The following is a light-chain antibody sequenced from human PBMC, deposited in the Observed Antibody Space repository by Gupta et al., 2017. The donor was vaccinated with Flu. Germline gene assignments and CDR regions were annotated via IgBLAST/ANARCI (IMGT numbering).Light chain of an antibody. CDR3: CSYAGGSSWV. CDR1: SSHVGSYNR. J-gene: IGLJ3*02. V-gene: IGLV2-23*01. CDR2: DCT. Sequence: QSALTQPASVAGSPGQSITLSCTGTSSHVGSYNRVSWYQQHPAKAPKVMIRDCTKRPSGVSTRCSGSKSDNTASQTITWIQAEDEADYYCCSYAGGSSWVFGGGTKLTVL.